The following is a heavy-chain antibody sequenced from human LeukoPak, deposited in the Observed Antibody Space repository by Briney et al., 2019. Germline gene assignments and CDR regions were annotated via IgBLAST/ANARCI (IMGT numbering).Heavy chain of an antibody. CDR2: INWNGVRI. Sequence: PGGSLRLSCAASGFTFSSYWMHCVRQAPGKGLEWVSGINWNGVRIGYADSVKGRFTISRDNANNSLYLQMNSLRVEDTALYYCARDYGSGSYFDYWGQGTLVTVSS. D-gene: IGHD3-10*01. CDR3: ARDYGSGSYFDY. CDR1: GFTFSSYW. J-gene: IGHJ4*02. V-gene: IGHV3-20*04.